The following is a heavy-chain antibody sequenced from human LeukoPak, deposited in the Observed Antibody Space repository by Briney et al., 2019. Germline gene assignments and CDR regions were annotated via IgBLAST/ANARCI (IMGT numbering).Heavy chain of an antibody. V-gene: IGHV4-61*02. J-gene: IGHJ4*02. CDR2: IYTSGST. CDR3: ARADRITGTGFDY. Sequence: SQTLSLTCTVSGGSISSGSYYWSWIRHPAGKGLEWIGRIYTSGSTNYNPSLKGRVTISVDTSKNQFSLKLSSVTAADTAVYYCARADRITGTGFDYWGQGTLVTVSS. CDR1: GGSISSGSYY. D-gene: IGHD1-20*01.